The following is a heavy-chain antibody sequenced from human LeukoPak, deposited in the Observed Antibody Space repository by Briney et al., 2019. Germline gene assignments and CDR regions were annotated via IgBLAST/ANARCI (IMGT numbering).Heavy chain of an antibody. J-gene: IGHJ6*03. CDR2: IYYSGST. Sequence: SETLSLTCTVSGGSISSSSYYWGWIRQPPGKGLEWIGSIYYSGSTYYNPSLKSRVTVSVDTSKNQFSLKLSSVTAADTAVYYCARKTYYDFWSGESPHMDVWGKGTTVTVSS. D-gene: IGHD3-3*01. CDR3: ARKTYYDFWSGESPHMDV. CDR1: GGSISSSSYY. V-gene: IGHV4-39*07.